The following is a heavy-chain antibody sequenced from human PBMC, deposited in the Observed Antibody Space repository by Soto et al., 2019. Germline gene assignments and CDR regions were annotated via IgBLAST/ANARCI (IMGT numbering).Heavy chain of an antibody. CDR2: INAGNGNT. J-gene: IGHJ5*02. V-gene: IGHV1-3*01. D-gene: IGHD4-17*01. Sequence: ASLKVSCNASGYTFTRYSMHWVRQAPGQRLEWMGWINAGNGNTKYSQKFQGRVTITRDTSASTAYMELSSLRSEDTAVYYCASSHGVVGWFDPWGQGTLVTVSP. CDR1: GYTFTRYS. CDR3: ASSHGVVGWFDP.